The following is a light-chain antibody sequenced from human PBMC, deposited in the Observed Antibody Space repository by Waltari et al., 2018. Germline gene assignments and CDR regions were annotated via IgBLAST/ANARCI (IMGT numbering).Light chain of an antibody. CDR3: SSYTSRNIPYV. CDR2: EGT. J-gene: IGLJ1*01. CDR1: RSHAGGYDS. Sequence: QSALTQPASASGSLGPSLTIPSIRTRSHAGGYDSVSWYQHHPGNVPNVIIYEGTNRPSGVSSRFSGSKSGNTASLTISGLQSEDEADYYCSSYTSRNIPYVLGTGTKVTV. V-gene: IGLV2-14*01.